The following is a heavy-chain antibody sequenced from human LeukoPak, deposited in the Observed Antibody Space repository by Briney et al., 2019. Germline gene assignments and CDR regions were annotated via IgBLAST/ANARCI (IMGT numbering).Heavy chain of an antibody. V-gene: IGHV3-30-3*01. D-gene: IGHD2-2*02. CDR1: GFTFSSYA. CDR3: ARGLSYCSSTSCYTWGNWFDP. CDR2: ISYDGSNK. Sequence: GGSLRLSCAASGFTFSSYAMHWARQAPGKGLEWVAVISYDGSNKYYADSVKGRFTISRDNSKNTLYLQMNSLRAEDTAVYYCARGLSYCSSTSCYTWGNWFDPWGQGTLVTVSS. J-gene: IGHJ5*02.